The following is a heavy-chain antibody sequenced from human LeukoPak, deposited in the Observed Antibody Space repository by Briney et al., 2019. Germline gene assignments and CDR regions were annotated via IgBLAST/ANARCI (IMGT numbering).Heavy chain of an antibody. CDR3: ARGITMMVVAPFDY. CDR2: INPNSGGT. V-gene: IGHV1-2*06. J-gene: IGHJ4*02. Sequence: GASVKVSCKASGYTFTGYYMHWVRQAPGQGLEWMGRINPNSGGTNYAQKFQGRVTMTRDTSISTAYMELSRLRSDDTAVYYCARGITMMVVAPFDYWGQGTLVTVSS. CDR1: GYTFTGYY. D-gene: IGHD3-22*01.